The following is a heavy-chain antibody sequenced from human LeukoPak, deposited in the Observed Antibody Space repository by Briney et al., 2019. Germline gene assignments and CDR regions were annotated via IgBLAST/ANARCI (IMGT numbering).Heavy chain of an antibody. Sequence: SETLSLTCAVYGGSFSGYYWSWIRQPPGKGLEWIGEINHSGSTNYNPSLKSRVTISVDTSKNQFSRKLSSVTAADTAVYYCARDRTTVTSYYYYYYMDVWGKGTTVTVSS. CDR1: GGSFSGYY. D-gene: IGHD4-17*01. CDR3: ARDRTTVTSYYYYYYMDV. V-gene: IGHV4-34*01. CDR2: INHSGST. J-gene: IGHJ6*03.